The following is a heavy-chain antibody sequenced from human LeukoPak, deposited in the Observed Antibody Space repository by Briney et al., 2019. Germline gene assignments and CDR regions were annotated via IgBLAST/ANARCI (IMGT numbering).Heavy chain of an antibody. V-gene: IGHV1-2*02. Sequence: ASVKVSCKASGYTFTAYYIHWVRQAPGQGLEWMGWLNPNSGGTYFAQKLQDRVTVTRDTSINTAYMELIRLTSDDTAVYYCARGGDIVVATPRGFDFWGQGSLVTVSS. CDR1: GYTFTAYY. D-gene: IGHD2-2*01. J-gene: IGHJ5*01. CDR3: ARGGDIVVATPRGFDF. CDR2: LNPNSGGT.